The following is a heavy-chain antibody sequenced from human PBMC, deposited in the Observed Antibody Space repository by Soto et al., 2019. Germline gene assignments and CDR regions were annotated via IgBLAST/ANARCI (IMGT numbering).Heavy chain of an antibody. CDR1: GGTFSSYA. J-gene: IGHJ3*01. CDR3: VLRGEYPL. V-gene: IGHV1-69*12. D-gene: IGHD4-17*01. Sequence: QVQLVQSGAEVKKPGASVKVSCKASGGTFSSYAISWVRQAPGQALEWMEGIIPIFGTANYAQNLQGRVTITADESTGTAYMELSSLRSEDTAVYYWVLRGEYPLWGQGTMGTGSS. CDR2: IIPIFGTA.